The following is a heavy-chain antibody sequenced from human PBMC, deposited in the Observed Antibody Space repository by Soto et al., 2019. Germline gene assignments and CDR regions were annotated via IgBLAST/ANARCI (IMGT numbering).Heavy chain of an antibody. D-gene: IGHD6-6*01. V-gene: IGHV1-2*02. J-gene: IGHJ4*02. CDR2: INPNSGGT. CDR1: GYTFTGYY. CDR3: ARGGSSSLDY. Sequence: QVQLVQSGAEVKKPGASVKVSCKASGYTFTGYYMHSVRQAPGQGPEWMGWINPNSGGTTYAQKFQGRVTVTRDTSISTAYMELSSLRSDDTAVYYCARGGSSSLDYWGQGTLVTVSS.